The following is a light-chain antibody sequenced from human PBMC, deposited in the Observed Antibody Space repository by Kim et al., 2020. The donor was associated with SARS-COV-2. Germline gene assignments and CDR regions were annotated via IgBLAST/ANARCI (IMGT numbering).Light chain of an antibody. CDR3: CSHAGSDTWV. V-gene: IGLV2-11*01. Sequence: GQSFNMSCSGTSSDIGGYDSVSWYQHHAGKAPKLMIYDVNKRPSGVPDRFSGSKSGNTASLTISGLQAEDEADYYCCSHAGSDTWVFGGGTQLTVL. CDR1: SSDIGGYDS. CDR2: DVN. J-gene: IGLJ3*02.